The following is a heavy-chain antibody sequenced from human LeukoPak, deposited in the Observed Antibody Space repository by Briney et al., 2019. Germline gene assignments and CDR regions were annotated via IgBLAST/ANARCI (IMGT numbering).Heavy chain of an antibody. CDR1: GFTFSSYG. CDR2: ISYDGSNK. CDR3: AKGYDDFWSGYFDY. J-gene: IGHJ4*02. D-gene: IGHD3-3*01. V-gene: IGHV3-30*18. Sequence: GGSLRLSCAASGFTFSSYGMHWVRQAPGKGLEWVALISYDGSNKYYADSVKGRFTISGDNSKNTLYLQMNSLRAEDTAVYYCAKGYDDFWSGYFDYWGQGTLVTVSS.